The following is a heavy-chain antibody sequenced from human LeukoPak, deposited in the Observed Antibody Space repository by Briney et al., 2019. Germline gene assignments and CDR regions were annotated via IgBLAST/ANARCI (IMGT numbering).Heavy chain of an antibody. CDR3: ARYYYMDV. CDR1: GFTVSSNY. CDR2: IYSGGST. Sequence: GGSLRLSCAASGFTVSSNYMSWVRQAPGKGLEWVSVIYSGGSTYYADSVKGRFTISRDNSKNTVYLQMNSLRAEDTAVYYCARYYYMDVWGKGPRSPSP. J-gene: IGHJ6*03. V-gene: IGHV3-53*01.